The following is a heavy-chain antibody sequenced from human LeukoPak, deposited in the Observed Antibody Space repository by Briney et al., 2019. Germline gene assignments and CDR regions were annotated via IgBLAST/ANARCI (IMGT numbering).Heavy chain of an antibody. CDR2: ISSSGSTI. CDR1: GFTFDDYG. D-gene: IGHD6-13*01. CDR3: ASHYSSSWLGGFDY. V-gene: IGHV3-11*04. Sequence: PGGSLRLSCAASGFTFDDYGMSWVRQAPGKGLEWVSYISSSGSTIYYADSVKGRFTISRDNAKNSLYLQMNSLRAEDTAVYYCASHYSSSWLGGFDYWGQGTLVTVSS. J-gene: IGHJ4*02.